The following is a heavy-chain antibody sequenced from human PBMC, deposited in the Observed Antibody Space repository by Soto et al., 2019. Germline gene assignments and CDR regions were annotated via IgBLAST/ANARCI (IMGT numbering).Heavy chain of an antibody. J-gene: IGHJ4*02. CDR2: IYHSGST. Sequence: QLQLQESGSGLVKPSQTLSLTCAVSGGSISSGGYSWSWIRQPPGKGLEWIGYIYHSGSTYYNPCLQSRVTISVDRSKNQFSLKLSSVTAADTAVYYCARGGCSGGSCYAYSVDYWGQGTLVTVSS. CDR1: GGSISSGGYS. CDR3: ARGGCSGGSCYAYSVDY. V-gene: IGHV4-30-2*01. D-gene: IGHD2-15*01.